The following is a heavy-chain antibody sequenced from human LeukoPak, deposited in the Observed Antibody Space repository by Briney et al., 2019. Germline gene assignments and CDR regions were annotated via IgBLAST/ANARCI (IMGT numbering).Heavy chain of an antibody. CDR3: ARHLRSLRYFDWLFQGDAFDI. D-gene: IGHD3-9*01. V-gene: IGHV4-39*01. CDR1: GGSIRSSSYY. J-gene: IGHJ3*02. CDR2: IYYSGST. Sequence: SETLSLTCTVSGGSIRSSSYYWGWIRQPPGKGLEWIGSIYYSGSTYYNPSLKSRVTISVDTSKNQFSLKLSSVTAADTAVYYCARHLRSLRYFDWLFQGDAFDIWGQGTMVTVSS.